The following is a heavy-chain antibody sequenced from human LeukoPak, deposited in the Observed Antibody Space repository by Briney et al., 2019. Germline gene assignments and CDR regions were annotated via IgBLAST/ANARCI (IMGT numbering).Heavy chain of an antibody. V-gene: IGHV3-15*01. D-gene: IGHD3-3*01. CDR2: IKSKTDGGTT. J-gene: IGHJ4*02. CDR1: GFTVSSNY. CDR3: TTAGFWSGFFDY. Sequence: GGSLRLSCAASGFTVSSNYMSWVRQAPGKGLEWVGRIKSKTDGGTTDYAAPVKGRFTISRDDSKNMLYLQMNSLKTEDTAVYYCTTAGFWSGFFDYWGQGTLVTVSS.